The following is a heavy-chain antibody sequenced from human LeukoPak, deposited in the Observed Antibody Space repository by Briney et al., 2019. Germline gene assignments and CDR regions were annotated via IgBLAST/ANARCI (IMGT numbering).Heavy chain of an antibody. CDR2: IRSKANNYAT. Sequence: GGTLRLSCAASGFTFSDSAMHWVRQASGKGLEWVGRIRSKANNYATAYAASVKGRFTISRDDSKDTAYLQMNSLKIEDTAVYYCTRPAVGAVAGRDVWGKGTTVTVSS. J-gene: IGHJ6*04. CDR1: GFTFSDSA. D-gene: IGHD6-19*01. V-gene: IGHV3-73*01. CDR3: TRPAVGAVAGRDV.